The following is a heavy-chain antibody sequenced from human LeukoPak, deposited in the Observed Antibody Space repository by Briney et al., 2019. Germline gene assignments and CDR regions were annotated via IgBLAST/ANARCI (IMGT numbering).Heavy chain of an antibody. V-gene: IGHV5-51*01. CDR1: GYSFPKYW. J-gene: IGHJ5*02. D-gene: IGHD4/OR15-4a*01. CDR3: VRSGPADYGDTYWLDP. Sequence: GESLKISCRGSGYSFPKYWIGWVRQMPGKGLEWMGIIYPDDSDTRYSPSFQGQVTMSVDKSINTAYLQWNSLKASDSAIYYCVRSGPADYGDTYWLDPWGQGTLVAVSS. CDR2: IYPDDSDT.